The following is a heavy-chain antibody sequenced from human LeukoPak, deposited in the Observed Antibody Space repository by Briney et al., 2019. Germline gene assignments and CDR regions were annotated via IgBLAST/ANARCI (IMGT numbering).Heavy chain of an antibody. CDR2: IIPILGIA. Sequence: SVKVSCKASGGTFSSYAISWVRQAPGQGLEWMGRIIPILGIANYAQKFQGRVTITADKSTSTAYMELSSLRSEDTAVYYCARDMGQVTAIPFDYWGQGTLVTVSS. D-gene: IGHD2-21*02. J-gene: IGHJ4*02. CDR1: GGTFSSYA. V-gene: IGHV1-69*04. CDR3: ARDMGQVTAIPFDY.